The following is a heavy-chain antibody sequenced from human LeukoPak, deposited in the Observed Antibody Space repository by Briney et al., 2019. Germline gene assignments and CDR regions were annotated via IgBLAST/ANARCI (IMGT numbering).Heavy chain of an antibody. D-gene: IGHD1-26*01. Sequence: GGSLRLSCIGSGFPLSKYAMNWVRQAPGKGLEWVSLISTSGNTHYADSVKGRFVISRDNSKNTLYLQMNVLRVEDTALYYCARGVGATPFDYWGQGTLVTVSS. CDR3: ARGVGATPFDY. V-gene: IGHV3-23*01. CDR1: GFPLSKYA. CDR2: ISTSGNT. J-gene: IGHJ4*02.